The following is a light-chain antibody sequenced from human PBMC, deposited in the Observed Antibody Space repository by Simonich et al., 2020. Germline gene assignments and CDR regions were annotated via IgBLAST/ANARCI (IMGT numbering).Light chain of an antibody. V-gene: IGKV1-13*02. CDR1: QGIRSA. CDR3: QQYNSYHT. J-gene: IGKJ2*01. CDR2: DAS. Sequence: AIQLTKSPSSLSASVGDRVTITCRESQGIRSALAWYQQKPGKAPKLLIYDASSLESGVPSRFSGSGSGTEFTLTISSLQPDDFATYYCQQYNSYHTFGQGTKLEIK.